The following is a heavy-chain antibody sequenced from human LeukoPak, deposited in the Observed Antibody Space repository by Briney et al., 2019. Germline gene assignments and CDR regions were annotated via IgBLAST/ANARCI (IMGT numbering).Heavy chain of an antibody. V-gene: IGHV4-31*03. CDR1: GGSISSGGYY. D-gene: IGHD3-10*01. J-gene: IGHJ4*02. CDR2: IYYSGST. CDR3: ARLPGFGELLSGLDY. Sequence: SETLSLTCTVSGGSISSGGYYWSWIRQHPGKGLEWIGYIYYSGSTYYNPSLKSRVTISVDTSKNQFSLKLSSVTAADTAVYYCARLPGFGELLSGLDYWGQGTLVTVSP.